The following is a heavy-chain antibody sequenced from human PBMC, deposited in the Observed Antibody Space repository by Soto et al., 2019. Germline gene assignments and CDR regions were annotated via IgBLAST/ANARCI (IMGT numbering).Heavy chain of an antibody. V-gene: IGHV1-2*02. CDR1: GYTFTGYY. D-gene: IGHD6-13*01. CDR2: IKPNGGGT. CDR3: ARDLKPRIAAATVYCFDP. J-gene: IGHJ5*02. Sequence: GASVKVSGKASGYTFTGYYMHWVRQAPGEGLKWRGWIKPNGGGTNYAKEFEGRVMMTGEKSISTAYMELSRWRYDDTAVYYCARDLKPRIAAATVYCFDPWGQGTLGTVSS.